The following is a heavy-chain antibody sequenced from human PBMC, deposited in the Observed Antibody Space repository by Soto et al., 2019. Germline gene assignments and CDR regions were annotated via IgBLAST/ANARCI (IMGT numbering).Heavy chain of an antibody. J-gene: IGHJ1*01. V-gene: IGHV3-23*01. CDR3: AKGGDVWGSYHAGFQQ. CDR1: GFTFSNSA. Sequence: EVQLLESGGGLVQPGGSLRLSCAASGFTFSNSAMSWVRQAPGKGLEWVSVIRTTGTSTYYADSVKGRFTVSRDNSYNTVFLQMNSLRPDDTAVYYCAKGGDVWGSYHAGFQQWGQATLVIVSS. CDR2: IRTTGTST. D-gene: IGHD3-16*02.